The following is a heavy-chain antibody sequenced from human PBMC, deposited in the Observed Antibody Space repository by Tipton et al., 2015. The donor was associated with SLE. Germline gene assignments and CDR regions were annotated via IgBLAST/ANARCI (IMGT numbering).Heavy chain of an antibody. V-gene: IGHV4-39*02. D-gene: IGHD3-3*01. J-gene: IGHJ5*01. CDR3: ARRTIFGPPRYDS. Sequence: TLSLTCTVSCDSISSGGYYWSWIRQPPEKGLEWIGEINHSGSTNYNPSLKSRVTMSVDKSKYHFSLNLSSVTAADTAVYYCARRTIFGPPRYDSWGQGTLVTVSS. CDR1: CDSISSGGYY. CDR2: INHSGST.